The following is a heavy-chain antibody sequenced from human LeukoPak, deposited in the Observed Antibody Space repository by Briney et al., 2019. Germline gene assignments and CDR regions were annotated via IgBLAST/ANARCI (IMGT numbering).Heavy chain of an antibody. J-gene: IGHJ3*02. Sequence: GGSLRLSCAASGFTFSSYAMHWVRQAPGKGLEWVAVISYDGSNKYYADSVKGRFTISRDNSKNTLYLQMNSLRAEDTAVYYCARDNVLGYCSSTSCYGDAFDIWGQGTMVTVSS. D-gene: IGHD2-2*01. CDR2: ISYDGSNK. CDR1: GFTFSSYA. V-gene: IGHV3-30-3*01. CDR3: ARDNVLGYCSSTSCYGDAFDI.